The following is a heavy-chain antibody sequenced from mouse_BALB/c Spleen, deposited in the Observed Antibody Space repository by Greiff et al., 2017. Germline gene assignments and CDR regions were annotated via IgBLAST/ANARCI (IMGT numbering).Heavy chain of an antibody. CDR1: GFTFSSFG. J-gene: IGHJ3*01. D-gene: IGHD2-10*01. Sequence: DVMLVESGGGLVQPGGSRKLSCAASGFTFSSFGMHWVRQAPEKGLEWVAYISSGSSTIYYADTVKGRFTISRDNPKNTLCLQMTSLRSEDTAMYYCATPYYGNYVWFAYWGQGTLVTVSA. CDR2: ISSGSSTI. V-gene: IGHV5-17*02. CDR3: ATPYYGNYVWFAY.